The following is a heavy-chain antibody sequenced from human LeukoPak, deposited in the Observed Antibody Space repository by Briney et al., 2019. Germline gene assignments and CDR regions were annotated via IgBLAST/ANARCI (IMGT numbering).Heavy chain of an antibody. CDR2: MNPSSGNT. CDR1: GYTFTSYD. D-gene: IGHD5-18*01. Sequence: ASVKVSCKASGYTFTSYDINWVRQATGQGLEWMGWMNPSSGNTGYAQKFQGRVTMARNTSISTAYMELSSPRSEDTAVYYCARENRIQLWSDWGQGTLVTVSS. V-gene: IGHV1-8*01. CDR3: ARENRIQLWSD. J-gene: IGHJ4*02.